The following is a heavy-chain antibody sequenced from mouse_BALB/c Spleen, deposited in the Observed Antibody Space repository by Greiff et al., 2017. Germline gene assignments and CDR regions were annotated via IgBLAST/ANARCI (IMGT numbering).Heavy chain of an antibody. Sequence: EVKLVESGGGLVKPGGSLKLSCAASGFTFSSYAMSWVRQTPEKRLEWVASISSGGSTYYPDSVKGRFTISRDNARNILYLQMSSLRSEDTAMYYCARGNYGSSLWYFDVWGAGTTVTVSS. D-gene: IGHD1-1*01. CDR1: GFTFSSYA. CDR3: ARGNYGSSLWYFDV. CDR2: ISSGGST. J-gene: IGHJ1*01. V-gene: IGHV5-6-5*01.